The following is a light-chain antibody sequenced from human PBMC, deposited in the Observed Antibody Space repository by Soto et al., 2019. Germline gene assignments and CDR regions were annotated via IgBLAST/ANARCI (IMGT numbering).Light chain of an antibody. J-gene: IGKJ4*01. CDR2: GAS. V-gene: IGKV3-20*01. CDR1: QSVSSSY. CDR3: QQYGSSPLT. Sequence: EIVLTQSPATLSLSPGERATLSCRASQSVSSSYLAWYQQKPGQAPRLLIYGASCRTTGIPDRFSGSGSGTEFTLTISRLEPEDFAVYYCQQYGSSPLTFGGGTNVEIK.